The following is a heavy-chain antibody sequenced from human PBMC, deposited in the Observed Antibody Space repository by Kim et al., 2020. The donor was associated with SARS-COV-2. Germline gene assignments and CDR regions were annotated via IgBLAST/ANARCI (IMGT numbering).Heavy chain of an antibody. D-gene: IGHD5-12*01. CDR3: ARDEWVRERRTDY. CDR2: INERGST. J-gene: IGHJ4*02. Sequence: SETLSLTCAVYGGSFSAYYWNWYRQPPGKGLEWIGEINERGSTNYNPSLKSRVTISMDTSKIQFSLRLNSVTAADTAVYYCARDEWVRERRTDYWGQGTLSPSPQ. CDR1: GGSFSAYY. V-gene: IGHV4-34*01.